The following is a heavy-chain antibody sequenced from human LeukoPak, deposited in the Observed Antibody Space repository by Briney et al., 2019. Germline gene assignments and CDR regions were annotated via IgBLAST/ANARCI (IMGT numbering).Heavy chain of an antibody. Sequence: SETLSLTCTVSGGSISSYYWSWIRQPAGKGLEWIRRIYTSGSTNYNPSLKSRVTMSVDTSKNQFSLKLSSVTAADTAVYYCARGNCSGGSCYDISFDYWGQGTQVTVSS. CDR2: IYTSGST. CDR3: ARGNCSGGSCYDISFDY. J-gene: IGHJ4*02. CDR1: GGSISSYY. D-gene: IGHD2-15*01. V-gene: IGHV4-4*07.